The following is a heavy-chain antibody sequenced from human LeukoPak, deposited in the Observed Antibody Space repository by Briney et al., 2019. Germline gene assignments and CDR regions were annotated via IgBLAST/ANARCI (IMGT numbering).Heavy chain of an antibody. V-gene: IGHV3-23*01. D-gene: IGHD3-22*01. CDR2: ISGNGGSL. J-gene: IGHJ4*02. CDR3: AKRDAYDSSGFSPLFDH. CDR1: GFSFSNYA. Sequence: PGGSLRLSCAASGFSFSNYAMSWVRQAPGKGLEWVSAISGNGGSLYYADSMKGRFTISRDNSKSGLYLQVNSLTAEDTAVYYCAKRDAYDSSGFSPLFDHWGQGTLVTVSS.